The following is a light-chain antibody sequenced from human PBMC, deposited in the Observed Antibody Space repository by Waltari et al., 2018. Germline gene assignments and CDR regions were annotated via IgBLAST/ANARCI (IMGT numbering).Light chain of an antibody. Sequence: EIVMTQSPATLSMSPGDTATLSCRASQSVRNNLAWYQQKPGQAPRLLIYSASTRATGIPARFSGGGSGTEFSLIISSLQSEDFAVYYCQQHNDWPLSFGGGTKVEI. CDR2: SAS. V-gene: IGKV3-15*01. CDR1: QSVRNN. J-gene: IGKJ4*01. CDR3: QQHNDWPLS.